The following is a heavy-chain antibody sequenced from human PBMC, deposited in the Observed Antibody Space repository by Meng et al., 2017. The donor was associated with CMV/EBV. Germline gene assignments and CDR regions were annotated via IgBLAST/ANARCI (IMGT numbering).Heavy chain of an antibody. CDR3: ARAAPDYYDSSGPPDY. V-gene: IGHV4-30-4*08. CDR2: IYYSGST. CDR1: GGSISSGDYY. D-gene: IGHD3-22*01. Sequence: QGHLRGAGPGPLKPSQTLALTCTVSGGSISSGDYYWSWIRQPPGKGLEWIGYIYYSGSTYYNPSLKSRVTISVDTSKNQFSLKLSSVTAADTAVYYCARAAPDYYDSSGPPDYWGQGTLVTVS. J-gene: IGHJ4*02.